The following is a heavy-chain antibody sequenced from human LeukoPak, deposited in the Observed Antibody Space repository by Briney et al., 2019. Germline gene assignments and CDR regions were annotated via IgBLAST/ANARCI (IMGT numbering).Heavy chain of an antibody. D-gene: IGHD4-17*01. CDR2: VNGGGNT. J-gene: IGHJ4*02. CDR1: GFTVSSNY. Sequence: PGGSLRLSCAASGFTVSSNYMSWVRQAPGKGPEWVSAVNGGGNTWYAGSVKGRFTISRGNSKNTLYLQMNSLRAEDTAIYYCAKERQAGDFTSDYWGLGTLVTVSS. CDR3: AKERQAGDFTSDY. V-gene: IGHV3-53*01.